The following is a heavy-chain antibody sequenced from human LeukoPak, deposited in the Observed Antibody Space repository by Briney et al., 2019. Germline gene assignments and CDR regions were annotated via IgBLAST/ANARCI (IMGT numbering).Heavy chain of an antibody. J-gene: IGHJ4*02. CDR3: ARDRVVRGATVPDY. CDR2: IYYSGST. Sequence: SETLSLTCTVSGGSISSGGYYWSWIRQHPGKGLEWIGYIYYSGSTYYNPSLKSRVTISVDTSKNQFSLKLSSVTAADTAVYYCARDRVVRGATVPDYWGQGTLVTVSS. D-gene: IGHD3-10*01. V-gene: IGHV4-31*03. CDR1: GGSISSGGYY.